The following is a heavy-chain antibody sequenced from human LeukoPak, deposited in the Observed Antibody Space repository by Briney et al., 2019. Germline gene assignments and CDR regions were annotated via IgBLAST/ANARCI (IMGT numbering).Heavy chain of an antibody. V-gene: IGHV4-59*01. CDR3: ARDPSGSFFNWFDP. J-gene: IGHJ5*02. D-gene: IGHD1-26*01. CDR1: GGSISTYY. CDR2: VYYSGGT. Sequence: PSETLSLTCTVPGGSISTYYWSWVRQPPGKGLEWIGYVYYSGGTNYNPSLKSRVTMSVDTSKNQFSLKLRSVTAADTAVYYCARDPSGSFFNWFDPWGKGTLVTVSS.